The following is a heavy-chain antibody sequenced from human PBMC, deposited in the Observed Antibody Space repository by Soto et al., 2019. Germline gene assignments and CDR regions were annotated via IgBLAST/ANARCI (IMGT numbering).Heavy chain of an antibody. J-gene: IGHJ5*02. D-gene: IGHD3-3*01. CDR3: ANPRSSLEWPPFDP. Sequence: PGGSLRLSCAASGFTFSSYVMYWVRLAPGKGLEWVAVIKSDGIKKYYIDSVKGRFTISRDNSKKTVYLQMNNLRPDGSSVYYYANPRSSLEWPPFDPWGHGTLVTVSS. V-gene: IGHV3-30*18. CDR1: GFTFSSYV. CDR2: IKSDGIKK.